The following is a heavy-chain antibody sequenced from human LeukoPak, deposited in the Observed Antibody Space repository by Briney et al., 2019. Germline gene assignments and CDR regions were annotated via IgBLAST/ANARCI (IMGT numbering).Heavy chain of an antibody. J-gene: IGHJ4*02. D-gene: IGHD5-24*01. CDR3: ARGDGYNFWDD. Sequence: GGSLRLSCAASWFTVSINYMSWVRQAPGKGLEWVSVFYKGGSTYYADSVQGRFTISRDNSKNTVYLQMNSLRAEDTALYYCARGDGYNFWDDWGQGTLVTVSS. CDR1: WFTVSINY. CDR2: FYKGGST. V-gene: IGHV3-53*01.